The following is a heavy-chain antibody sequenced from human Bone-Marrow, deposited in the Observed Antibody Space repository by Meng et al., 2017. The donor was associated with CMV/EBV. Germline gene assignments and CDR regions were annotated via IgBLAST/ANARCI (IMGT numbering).Heavy chain of an antibody. V-gene: IGHV1-2*02. J-gene: IGHJ4*02. D-gene: IGHD2-2*02. CDR2: INPNSGGT. CDR3: ARVRCSSTSCYMGYYFDY. Sequence: ASVKVSCKASGYTFTGYYMHWVRQAPGQGLEWMGWINPNSGGTNYAQKFQGRVTMTRDTSISTAYMELSRLRSDDTAVYYCARVRCSSTSCYMGYYFDYWGQGTLVTVSS. CDR1: GYTFTGYY.